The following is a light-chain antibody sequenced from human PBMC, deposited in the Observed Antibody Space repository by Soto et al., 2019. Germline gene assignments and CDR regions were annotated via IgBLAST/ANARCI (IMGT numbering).Light chain of an antibody. V-gene: IGKV3-11*01. J-gene: IGKJ1*01. CDR3: QQRNNWPLT. CDR1: QSINNY. CDR2: DTS. Sequence: EIVLKQSPATVSLSPGERATLSCRASQSINNYLAWYQQKPGQAPRLLIYDTSNRATGIPARFSGSGSGTDFTLTISSLEPEDFAFYYCQQRNNWPLTFGQGTKVDI.